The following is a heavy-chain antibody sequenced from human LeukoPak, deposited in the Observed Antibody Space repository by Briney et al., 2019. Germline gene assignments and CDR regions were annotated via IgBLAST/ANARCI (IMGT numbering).Heavy chain of an antibody. J-gene: IGHJ5*02. V-gene: IGHV3-7*04. D-gene: IGHD6-6*01. CDR3: ARGIAARRGDWFDP. Sequence: PGGSLGLSCAASGFTFSSYWMSWVRQAPGKGLEWVANIKQDESEKYYVDSVKGRFTISRDNAKNSLYLQMNSLRAEDTAVYYCARGIAARRGDWFDPWGQGTLVTVSS. CDR2: IKQDESEK. CDR1: GFTFSSYW.